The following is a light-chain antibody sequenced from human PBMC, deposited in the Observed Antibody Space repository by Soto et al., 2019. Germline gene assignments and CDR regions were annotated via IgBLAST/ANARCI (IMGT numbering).Light chain of an antibody. V-gene: IGLV1-40*01. CDR3: LSFDSSLRVV. CDR2: GNT. J-gene: IGLJ2*01. Sequence: QSVLTQPPSVSGAPGQRVTISCTGSSSNIGAGYDVHWYQQLPGRAPKLLIYGNTNRPSGVPDRFSGSKSGTSASLAITGLHAEDEADYYCLSFDSSLRVVFGGGTKVTVL. CDR1: SSNIGAGYD.